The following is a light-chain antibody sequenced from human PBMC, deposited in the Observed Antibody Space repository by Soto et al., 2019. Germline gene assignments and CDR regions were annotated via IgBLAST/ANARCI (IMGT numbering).Light chain of an antibody. CDR3: QQTYSSPWT. CDR1: QPISDY. Sequence: DIQMTQSPSSLSASVGDRVTITCRTSQPISDYLNWYQQKPGKAPKLLIYETSILQSGVPSRFSGSGSGAEFTLTITSLQPEDFATYSCQQTYSSPWTFGQGTKVDIK. V-gene: IGKV1-39*01. J-gene: IGKJ1*01. CDR2: ETS.